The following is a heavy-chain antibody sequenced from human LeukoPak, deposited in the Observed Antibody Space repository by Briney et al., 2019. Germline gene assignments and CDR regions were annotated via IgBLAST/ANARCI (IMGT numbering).Heavy chain of an antibody. CDR2: IYISGTT. Sequence: SETLSLTCTVSGGSISSYYWSWIRQPPGKGLEWIGRIYISGTTNYNSSLKSRITMSLDTSKNQLSLKLSSVTAADTAVYYCARDEAGSGYNDYWGQGTLVTVSS. CDR1: GGSISSYY. D-gene: IGHD3-22*01. V-gene: IGHV4-4*07. CDR3: ARDEAGSGYNDY. J-gene: IGHJ4*01.